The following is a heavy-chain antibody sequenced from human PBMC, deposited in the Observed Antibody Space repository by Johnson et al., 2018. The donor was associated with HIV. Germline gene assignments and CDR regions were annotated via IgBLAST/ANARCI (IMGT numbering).Heavy chain of an antibody. CDR2: ISYDGSNK. J-gene: IGHJ3*02. Sequence: QVQLVESGGGVVQPGRSVRLSCAASGFTFSSYAMHWVRQAPGKGLEWVAVISYDGSNKYYADSVKGRFTISRDNSKNTLYLQMNSLRAEDTAVYYCARGVDGAFDIWGQGTMVTVSS. CDR3: ARGVDGAFDI. V-gene: IGHV3-30-3*01. D-gene: IGHD3-10*01. CDR1: GFTFSSYA.